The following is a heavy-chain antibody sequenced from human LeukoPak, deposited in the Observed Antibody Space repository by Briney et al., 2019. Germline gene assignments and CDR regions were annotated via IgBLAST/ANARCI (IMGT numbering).Heavy chain of an antibody. J-gene: IGHJ4*02. V-gene: IGHV3-33*01. CDR1: GFTFSSYG. D-gene: IGHD6-19*01. CDR3: AREGSGWYHFDY. CDR2: IWYDGSNK. Sequence: GGSLRLSCAASGFTFSSYGMHWVRQAPGKGLEWVAVIWYDGSNKYYADPVKGRFTISRDNSKNALYLQMNSLRAEDTAVYYCAREGSGWYHFDYWGQGTLVTVSS.